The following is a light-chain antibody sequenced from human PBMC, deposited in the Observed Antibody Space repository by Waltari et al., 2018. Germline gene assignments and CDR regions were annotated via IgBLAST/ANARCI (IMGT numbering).Light chain of an antibody. Sequence: QLVLTQSPSASASLGASVKPTCTLTSRHSSYAIAWPQQKPQKGPRYLMKINSDGSQIKGDGIPDRFSGSSSGAERYLTISSLQAEDEADYYCQIWGPGFRVFGGGTKVTVL. CDR2: INSDGSQ. J-gene: IGLJ3*02. V-gene: IGLV4-69*01. CDR1: SRHSSYA. CDR3: QIWGPGFRV.